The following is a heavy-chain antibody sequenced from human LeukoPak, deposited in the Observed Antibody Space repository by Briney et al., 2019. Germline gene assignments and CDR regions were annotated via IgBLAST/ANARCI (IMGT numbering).Heavy chain of an antibody. CDR2: ITPIFGTP. CDR3: ARGPANYDFWSGYYPLYFDY. D-gene: IGHD3-3*01. CDR1: GGTFSSYA. Sequence: ASVKVSCKASGGTFSSYAISWVRQAPGHGLELVGAITPIFGTPNYVEKFQGRVTISADESTSTAYMELSSLTSEDTAVYYCARGPANYDFWSGYYPLYFDYWGQGTLVTVSS. J-gene: IGHJ4*02. V-gene: IGHV1-69*13.